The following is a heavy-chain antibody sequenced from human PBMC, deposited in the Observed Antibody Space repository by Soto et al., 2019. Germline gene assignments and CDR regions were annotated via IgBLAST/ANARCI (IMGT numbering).Heavy chain of an antibody. Sequence: GGSLRLSCAASGFTFSRYSMDWVRQAPGKGLEWVSYISGSSATIYYADSVKGRFTISRDNAKNSLYLHMNSLRAEDTAVYYCARDLRWELHRALDAFDIWGQGTVVTVSS. CDR1: GFTFSRYS. CDR2: ISGSSATI. CDR3: ARDLRWELHRALDAFDI. D-gene: IGHD1-26*01. V-gene: IGHV3-48*01. J-gene: IGHJ3*02.